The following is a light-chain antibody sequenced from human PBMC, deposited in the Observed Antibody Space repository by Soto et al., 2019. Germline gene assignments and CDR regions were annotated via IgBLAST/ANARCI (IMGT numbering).Light chain of an antibody. J-gene: IGLJ1*01. CDR3: SSYGRPGPRYV. CDR1: SSDIGAYNY. V-gene: IGLV2-14*01. CDR2: EVK. Sequence: QSVLTQPASVSGSPGQSITISCTGTSSDIGAYNYVSWYQQHPGKAPKLIIYEVKNWPSGVSTRFSGSKSGNTASLTISGRQTEDEADYFFSSYGRPGPRYVFGTGTKLTVL.